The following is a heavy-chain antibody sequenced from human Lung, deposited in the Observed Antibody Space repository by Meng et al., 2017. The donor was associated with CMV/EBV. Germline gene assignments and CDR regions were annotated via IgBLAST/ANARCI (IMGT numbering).Heavy chain of an antibody. D-gene: IGHD6-13*01. J-gene: IGHJ6*02. CDR3: ARLYSSSLFLPSGMDV. Sequence: SETLSLTCTVSGGSISSYYWSWIRQPPGKGLEWIGYIYYSGSTNYNPSLKSRVTISVDTSKNQFSLKLSSVTAADTAVYYCARLYSSSLFLPSGMDVWGQGTTVTVSS. CDR1: GGSISSYY. CDR2: IYYSGST. V-gene: IGHV4-59*01.